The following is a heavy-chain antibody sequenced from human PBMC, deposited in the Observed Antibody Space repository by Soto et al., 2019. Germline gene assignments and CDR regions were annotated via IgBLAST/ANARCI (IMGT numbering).Heavy chain of an antibody. J-gene: IGHJ4*02. V-gene: IGHV3-23*01. D-gene: IGHD1-7*01. CDR1: GLTFSNYA. CDR2: MSGSSSTT. Sequence: GGSLRLSCATSGLTFSNYAMRWVRQAPGGGLEWVSSMSGSSSTTYYADSVRGRFTISRDRSKNTLYLQMSSLRAEDTALYYCAKNQERELPRVIDFWGQGTLVTVS. CDR3: AKNQERELPRVIDF.